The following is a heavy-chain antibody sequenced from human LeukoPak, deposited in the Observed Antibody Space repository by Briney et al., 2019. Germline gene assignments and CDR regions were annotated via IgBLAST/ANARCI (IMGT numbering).Heavy chain of an antibody. D-gene: IGHD2-15*01. V-gene: IGHV3-21*01. Sequence: GGSLRLSCAASGFTFSSYTMNWVRQAPGKGLEWVSSISSSSSYIYYADSVKGRFTISRDNAKNSLYLQMNSLRAEDTAVYYCAGDSLKGSGAHDIWRQGTMVSVSS. CDR2: ISSSSSYI. CDR3: AGDSLKGSGAHDI. J-gene: IGHJ3*02. CDR1: GFTFSSYT.